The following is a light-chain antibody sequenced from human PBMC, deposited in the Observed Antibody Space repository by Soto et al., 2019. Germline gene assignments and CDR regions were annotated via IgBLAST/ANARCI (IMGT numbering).Light chain of an antibody. CDR1: QTIAMY. J-gene: IGKJ2*01. Sequence: DIQMTQSPSSRSASVGYIVTITCRSSQTIAMYVNWFQQKPGKAPKPLIYTTSSLQSGVPPRFSGSGSETDLTLTISRLQPEDSETYYCQHSFTPPYTFGQGTKVDIK. CDR2: TTS. V-gene: IGKV1-39*01. CDR3: QHSFTPPYT.